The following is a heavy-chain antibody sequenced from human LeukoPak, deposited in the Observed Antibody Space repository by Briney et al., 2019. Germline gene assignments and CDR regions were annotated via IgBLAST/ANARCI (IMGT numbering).Heavy chain of an antibody. D-gene: IGHD3-22*01. Sequence: GGSLRLSCATSGFTLRYNQMNWVRQAPGKGLEWVANIKEDGSKKNYVDSVKGRFTISRDNAKNSLYLQMTSLRAEDTAMYYCATPLDYHDNSGFHQGGDWGQGTLVTVSS. V-gene: IGHV3-7*03. CDR3: ATPLDYHDNSGFHQGGD. CDR2: IKEDGSKK. J-gene: IGHJ4*02. CDR1: GFTLRYNQ.